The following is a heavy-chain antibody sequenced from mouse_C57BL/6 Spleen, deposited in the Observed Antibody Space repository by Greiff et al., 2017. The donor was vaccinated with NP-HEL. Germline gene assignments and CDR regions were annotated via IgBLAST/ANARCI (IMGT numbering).Heavy chain of an antibody. CDR2: IRSKSNNYAT. J-gene: IGHJ2*01. V-gene: IGHV10-1*01. Sequence: EVQVVESGGGLVQPKGSLKLSCAASGFSFNTYAMNWVRQAPGKGLEWVARIRSKSNNYATYYADSVKDRFTISRDDSESMLYLQMNNLKTEDTAMYYCVRQDYYYGISSFDYWGQGTTLTVSS. D-gene: IGHD1-1*01. CDR3: VRQDYYYGISSFDY. CDR1: GFSFNTYA.